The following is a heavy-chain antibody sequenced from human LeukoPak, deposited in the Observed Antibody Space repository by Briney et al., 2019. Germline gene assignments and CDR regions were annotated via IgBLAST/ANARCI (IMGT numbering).Heavy chain of an antibody. D-gene: IGHD3-10*01. Sequence: SETLSLTCTVSGGSISSYYWSWIRQPPGKGLEWIGYIYYSGRTNYNPSLKSRVTISVDTSKNQFSLKLSSVTAADTAVYYCARRPNQYHYGSGVGAFDIWGQGTMVIVSS. CDR2: IYYSGRT. CDR1: GGSISSYY. CDR3: ARRPNQYHYGSGVGAFDI. V-gene: IGHV4-59*08. J-gene: IGHJ3*02.